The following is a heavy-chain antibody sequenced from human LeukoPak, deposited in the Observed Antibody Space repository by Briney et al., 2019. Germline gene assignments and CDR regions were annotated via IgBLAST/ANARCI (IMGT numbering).Heavy chain of an antibody. CDR2: INPNSGGT. CDR3: ARDDSSSWPIDY. D-gene: IGHD6-13*01. Sequence: ASVKVPCKASGYTFTGYYMHWVRQAPGQGLEWMGWINPNSGGTNYAQKFQGRVTMTRDTSISTAYMELSRLRSDDTAVYYCARDDSSSWPIDYWGQGTLVTVSS. CDR1: GYTFTGYY. V-gene: IGHV1-2*02. J-gene: IGHJ4*02.